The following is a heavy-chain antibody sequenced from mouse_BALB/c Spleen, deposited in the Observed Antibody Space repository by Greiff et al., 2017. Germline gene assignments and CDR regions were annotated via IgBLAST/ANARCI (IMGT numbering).Heavy chain of an antibody. J-gene: IGHJ3*01. D-gene: IGHD2-3*01. CDR1: GFTFSSYG. CDR3: ARDSNDGYYVAWFAY. CDR2: INSNGGST. V-gene: IGHV5-6-3*01. Sequence: EVQLQESGGGLVQPGGSLKLSCAASGFTFSSYGMSWVRQTPDKRLELVATINSNGGSTYYPDSVKGRFTISRDNAKNTLYLQMSSLKSEDTAMYYCARDSNDGYYVAWFAYWGQGTLVTVSA.